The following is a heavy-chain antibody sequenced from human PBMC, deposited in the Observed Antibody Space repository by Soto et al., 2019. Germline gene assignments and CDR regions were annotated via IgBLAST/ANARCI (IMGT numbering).Heavy chain of an antibody. J-gene: IGHJ6*02. D-gene: IGHD2-15*01. CDR2: IKTNTEGGTT. CDR3: TTGSVEGV. V-gene: IGHV3-15*07. Sequence: EVQLVESGGGFIYPGGSLRLSCAASGLTISNAWMHWVRQAPGKGLEWVGRIKTNTEGGTTDYAAAVKGRFTVSRDDSKNTLYLQMNCLKTEDTAVYYCTTGSVEGVWGQGTTVTVSS. CDR1: GLTISNAW.